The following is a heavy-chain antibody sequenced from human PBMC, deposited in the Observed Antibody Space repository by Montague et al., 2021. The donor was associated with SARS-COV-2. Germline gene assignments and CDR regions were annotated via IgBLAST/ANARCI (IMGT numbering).Heavy chain of an antibody. Sequence: SETLSLTCTLSGGSVSSNGYCWGWIRQRQGKGLNWVGSINFSRNSYSYLSLQSTASIAVDTSKYQFSLRLSSAPSADTALYDCARHRRRGLVVAAPNWFDPWGQGTLVTVSS. CDR3: ARHRRRGLVVAAPNWFDP. CDR2: INFSRNS. CDR1: GGSVSSNGYC. J-gene: IGHJ5*02. V-gene: IGHV4-39*01. D-gene: IGHD2-15*01.